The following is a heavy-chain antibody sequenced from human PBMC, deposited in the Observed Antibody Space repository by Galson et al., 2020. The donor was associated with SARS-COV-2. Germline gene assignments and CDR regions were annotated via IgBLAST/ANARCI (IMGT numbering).Heavy chain of an antibody. CDR1: GGSITSGPYY. J-gene: IGHJ4*02. CDR2: IYYTGSA. CDR3: ARVGGYCSSSSCYDFDS. D-gene: IGHD2-2*01. V-gene: IGHV4-31*03. Sequence: SETLSLTCTVSGGSITSGPYYWSWIRQHPGKSLEWIGYIYYTGSAYYNPSLQRRVTISVDTSKRQFSLEVTSVTAADTAVYYCARVGGYCSSSSCYDFDSWGQGSLVTVSS.